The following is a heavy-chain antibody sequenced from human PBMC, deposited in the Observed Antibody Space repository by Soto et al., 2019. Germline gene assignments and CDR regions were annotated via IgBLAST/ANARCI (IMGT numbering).Heavy chain of an antibody. V-gene: IGHV4-30-4*01. CDR3: ARGSGTAMVPHNWFAP. D-gene: IGHD5-18*01. CDR1: GGSISSGDYY. J-gene: IGHJ5*02. CDR2: IYYSGST. Sequence: SETLSLTCTVSGGSISSGDYYWSWIRQPPGKGLEWIGYIYYSGSTYYNPSLKSRVTISVDTSKNQFSLKLSSVTAADTAVYYCARGSGTAMVPHNWFAPWGQGTLVTVSS.